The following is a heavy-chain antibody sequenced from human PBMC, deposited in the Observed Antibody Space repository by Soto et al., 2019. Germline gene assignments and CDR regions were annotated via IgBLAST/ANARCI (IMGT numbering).Heavy chain of an antibody. CDR3: ARGKSRDLDPDIVVVVAAGFTNNYYFDY. J-gene: IGHJ4*02. CDR2: INHSGST. CDR1: GGSFSGYY. D-gene: IGHD2-15*01. V-gene: IGHV4-34*01. Sequence: PSETLSLTCAVYGGSFSGYYWSWIRQPPGKGLEWIGEINHSGSTNYNPSLKSRVTISVDTSKNQFSLKLSSVTAADTAVYYCARGKSRDLDPDIVVVVAAGFTNNYYFDYWGQGTLVTVSS.